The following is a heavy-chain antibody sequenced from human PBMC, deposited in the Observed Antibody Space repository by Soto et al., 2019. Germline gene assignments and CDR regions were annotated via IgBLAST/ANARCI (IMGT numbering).Heavy chain of an antibody. V-gene: IGHV4-38-2*02. Sequence: WATLSITCAFSGYSISSGYYWGWIRQPPGKGLEWIGSIYHSGSTYYNPSLKSRVTISVDTSKNQFSLKLSSVTAADTAVYYCAREGSSSWYDYWGQGTLVTVSS. CDR3: AREGSSSWYDY. J-gene: IGHJ4*02. CDR1: GYSISSGYY. CDR2: IYHSGST. D-gene: IGHD6-13*01.